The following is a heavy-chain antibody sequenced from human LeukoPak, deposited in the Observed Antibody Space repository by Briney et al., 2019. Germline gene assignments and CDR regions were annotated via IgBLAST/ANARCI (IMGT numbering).Heavy chain of an antibody. CDR1: GFTFSSYA. D-gene: IGHD3-3*01. CDR3: AKDRGYPLFGVVANFDY. V-gene: IGHV3-23*01. Sequence: GGSLRLSCAASGFTFSSYAMSWVRQAPGKGLEWVSAISGSGGSTYYADSVKGRFTISRDNSKNTAYLQMNSLRAEDTAVYYCAKDRGYPLFGVVANFDYWGQGTLVSVSS. CDR2: ISGSGGST. J-gene: IGHJ4*02.